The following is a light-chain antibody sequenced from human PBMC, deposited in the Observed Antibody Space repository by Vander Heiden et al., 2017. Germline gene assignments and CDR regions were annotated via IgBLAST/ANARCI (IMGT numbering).Light chain of an antibody. CDR3: ATWDDSLNDWV. J-gene: IGLJ3*02. V-gene: IGLV1-44*01. Sequence: QSVLTQPPSASGTPGQRVTISCSGSRSDNGSKSVDWYQQFPGTAPKLLIYRDDQRPSGVPGRFSGSKSGSSASLAISGLQSEDEAEYYCATWDDSLNDWVFGGGTKLTVL. CDR2: RDD. CDR1: RSDNGSKS.